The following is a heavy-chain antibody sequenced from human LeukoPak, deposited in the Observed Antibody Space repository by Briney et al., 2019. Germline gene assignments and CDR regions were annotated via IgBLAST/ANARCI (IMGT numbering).Heavy chain of an antibody. CDR3: ARGDCSGGSCYWGEWGDY. Sequence: PGGSLRLSCAASGFTFSSYSMNWVRQAPGKRLEWVSSISSSSSYIYYADSVKGRFTISRDNAKNSLYLQMNSLRAEDTAVYYCARGDCSGGSCYWGEWGDYWGQGTLVTVSS. J-gene: IGHJ4*02. V-gene: IGHV3-21*01. D-gene: IGHD2-15*01. CDR2: ISSSSSYI. CDR1: GFTFSSYS.